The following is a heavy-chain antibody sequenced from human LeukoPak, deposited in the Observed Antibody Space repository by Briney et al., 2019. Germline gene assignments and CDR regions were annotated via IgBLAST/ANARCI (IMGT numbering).Heavy chain of an antibody. CDR1: GGSFSGYY. V-gene: IGHV4-34*01. J-gene: IGHJ3*02. CDR3: ARVAERTWLPYDAAFDI. D-gene: IGHD3-9*01. CDR2: IYHGGST. Sequence: SETLSLTCAVYGGSFSGYYWAWIRQPPGAGLEWIATIYHGGSTYYTPSLESRVTISLDTSKNHFSLNLTSVTAADTAMYYCARVAERTWLPYDAAFDIWGLGTKVTVSS.